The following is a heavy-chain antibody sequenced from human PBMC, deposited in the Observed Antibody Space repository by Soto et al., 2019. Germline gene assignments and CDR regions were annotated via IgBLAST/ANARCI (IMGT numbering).Heavy chain of an antibody. CDR3: ARGDWGSKGLYYFDC. CDR2: ISYDGSNK. V-gene: IGHV3-30-3*01. CDR1: GFTFSSYA. D-gene: IGHD7-27*01. Sequence: VQLVESGGGLVKPGGSLRLSCAASGFTFSSYAMHWVRQAPGKGLEWVAVISYDGSNKYYADSVKGRFTISRDNSKNTLYLQMNSLRAEDTAVYYCARGDWGSKGLYYFDCWGQGTLVTVSS. J-gene: IGHJ4*02.